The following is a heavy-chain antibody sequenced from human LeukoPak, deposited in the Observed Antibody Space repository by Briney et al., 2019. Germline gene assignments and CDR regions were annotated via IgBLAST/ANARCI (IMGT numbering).Heavy chain of an antibody. V-gene: IGHV1-2*02. CDR3: ATPLTGIYYYYGMDI. CDR2: INPNSGGT. J-gene: IGHJ6*02. CDR1: GYTFTGYY. D-gene: IGHD3-9*01. Sequence: GASVKVSCKASGYTFTGYYMHWVRQAPGQGLEWMGWINPNSGGTNYAQKFQGRVTMTRDTSISTAYMELSRLRSDDTAVYYCATPLTGIYYYYGMDIWGQGTTVTVSS.